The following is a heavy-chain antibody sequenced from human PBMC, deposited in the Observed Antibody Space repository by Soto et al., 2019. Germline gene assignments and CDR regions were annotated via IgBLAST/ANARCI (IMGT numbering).Heavy chain of an antibody. J-gene: IGHJ4*02. Sequence: GGSLRLSCTVSGFTFSSWTMNWVRQGPGKGLEWVSYISTSSTYISYADSVKGRFTISSDNAKASRYLNMSNLRADDTPGYYSAKGGTHFDYWGQGTPVTVSS. V-gene: IGHV3-21*04. CDR2: ISTSSTYI. CDR1: GFTFSSWT. D-gene: IGHD1-1*01. CDR3: AKGGTHFDY.